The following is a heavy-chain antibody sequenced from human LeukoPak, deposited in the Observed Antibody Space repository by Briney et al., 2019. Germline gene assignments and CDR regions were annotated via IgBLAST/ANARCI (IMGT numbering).Heavy chain of an antibody. CDR3: ARANYSSGWGTSDY. J-gene: IGHJ4*02. V-gene: IGHV4-59*01. CDR2: IYYSGST. D-gene: IGHD6-19*01. Sequence: SETLSLTCTVSGGSISSYYWSWIRQPPGKGLEWIGYIYYSGSTNYNPSLKSRVTISVDTSKNQFSLKLSSVTAADTAVYYCARANYSSGWGTSDYWGQGTLVTVSS. CDR1: GGSISSYY.